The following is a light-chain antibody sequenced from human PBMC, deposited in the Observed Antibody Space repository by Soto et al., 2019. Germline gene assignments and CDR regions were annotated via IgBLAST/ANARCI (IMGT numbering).Light chain of an antibody. CDR1: QSISSY. J-gene: IGKJ1*01. CDR2: AAS. Sequence: DSQMTQSPSSLSASVGDSVTITCRASQSISSYLNWYQKKPGQAPKLLIYAASSLQSGVPSRLSGSGSGTDFTLTISSLKTEDFATYYCQQSYSTLWTFGHGTKVDIK. CDR3: QQSYSTLWT. V-gene: IGKV1-39*01.